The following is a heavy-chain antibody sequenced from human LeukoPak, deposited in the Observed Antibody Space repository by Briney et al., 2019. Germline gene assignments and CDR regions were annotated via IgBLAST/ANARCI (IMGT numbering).Heavy chain of an antibody. CDR3: AKEGYSYGQFDY. Sequence: GGPLRLSCAASGFTFDDYAVHWVRQAPGKGLEWVSLISRDGGSTYYADSVKGRFTISRDNSKNSLYLQMNSLRTEDTALYYCAKEGYSYGQFDYWGQGTLVTVSS. V-gene: IGHV3-43*02. J-gene: IGHJ4*02. D-gene: IGHD5-18*01. CDR2: ISRDGGST. CDR1: GFTFDDYA.